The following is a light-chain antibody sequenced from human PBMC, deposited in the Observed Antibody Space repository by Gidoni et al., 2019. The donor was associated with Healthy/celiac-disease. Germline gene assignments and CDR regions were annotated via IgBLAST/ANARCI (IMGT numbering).Light chain of an antibody. V-gene: IGKV3-11*01. CDR3: QQRSNWPT. J-gene: IGKJ1*01. CDR1: QSVSSY. Sequence: EIVLTQSPATLSLSPGERATLSCMASQSVSSYLAWYQQKPGQAPRLLIYDASNRATGIPARFSGSGSGTDFTLTISSLEPEYFAVYYCQQRSNWPTFGQGTKVEIK. CDR2: DAS.